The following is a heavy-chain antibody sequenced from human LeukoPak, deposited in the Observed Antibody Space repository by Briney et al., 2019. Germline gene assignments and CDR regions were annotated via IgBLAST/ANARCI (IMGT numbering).Heavy chain of an antibody. V-gene: IGHV1-69*13. CDR2: IIPIFGTA. CDR3: ARYIAAVGIDY. Sequence: SSVKVFCKASLGTFSRYVIIWVRQAPGQELDWMGGIIPIFGTANYAQKFQGRVTITADESTSTAYMELSSLRSEDTAVYYCARYIAAVGIDYWGQGTLVTVSS. CDR1: LGTFSRYV. D-gene: IGHD6-13*01. J-gene: IGHJ4*02.